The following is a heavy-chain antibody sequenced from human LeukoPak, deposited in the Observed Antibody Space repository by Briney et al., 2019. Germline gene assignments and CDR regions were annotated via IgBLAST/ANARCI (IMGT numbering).Heavy chain of an antibody. CDR3: AKGGAINVWYWSET. Sequence: GGSLRLSCAASGFTLSIFAMNWVRQAPGKGLEWVSSINGRADEAHHADSVKGRFTISRDNSKNTLYLQMNSLRAEDTALYYCAKGGAINVWYWSETWGAGAPFTVSS. J-gene: IGHJ5*02. D-gene: IGHD2-8*02. CDR1: GFTLSIFA. CDR2: INGRADEA. V-gene: IGHV3-23*01.